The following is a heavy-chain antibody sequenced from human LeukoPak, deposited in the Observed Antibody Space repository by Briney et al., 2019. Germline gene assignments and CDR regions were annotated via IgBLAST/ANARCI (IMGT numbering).Heavy chain of an antibody. D-gene: IGHD6-19*01. CDR3: VRRDTGWNYFDY. J-gene: IGHJ4*02. CDR1: GGPINSHY. CDR2: IYYTGKI. V-gene: IGHV4-59*08. Sequence: PSETLSLTCAVSGGPINSHYWGWIRQPPGKGLQWIGDIYYTGKINYNPSLRSRVTITLDTSKDHLSLNLTSVPAADTAIYYCVRRDTGWNYFDYWGQGILVTVSS.